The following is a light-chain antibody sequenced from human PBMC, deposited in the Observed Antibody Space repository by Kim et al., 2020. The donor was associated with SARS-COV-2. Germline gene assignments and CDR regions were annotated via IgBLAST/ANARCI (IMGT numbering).Light chain of an antibody. V-gene: IGLV2-8*01. Sequence: QSALTQPPSASGSPGQSVTISCTGTSNDVGGYDFVSWYQQHPGEAPKLIIYEVFKRPSGVPDRFSGSKSGNTASLTVSGLQAEDEADYYCTSYTTSNLKVFGKGTQLTVL. J-gene: IGLJ2*01. CDR3: TSYTTSNLKV. CDR1: SNDVGGYDF. CDR2: EVF.